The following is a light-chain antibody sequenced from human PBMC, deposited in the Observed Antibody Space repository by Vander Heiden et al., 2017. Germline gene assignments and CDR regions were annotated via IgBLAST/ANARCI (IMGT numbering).Light chain of an antibody. J-gene: IGKJ3*01. CDR1: QSLVHSDGNTY. CDR3: MQVTHWPHT. V-gene: IGKV2-30*02. CDR2: KVS. Sequence: DVVMTQSPLSLAVTLGQPASISCRSSQSLVHSDGNTYLSWFQQRPGQSPRHLIYKVSNRDSGVPDRFSGSGSGTDFTLKISRVEAEDVAYYFCMQVTHWPHTFGPGTKVDIK.